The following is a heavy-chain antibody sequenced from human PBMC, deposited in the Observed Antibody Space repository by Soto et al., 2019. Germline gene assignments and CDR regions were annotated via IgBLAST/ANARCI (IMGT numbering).Heavy chain of an antibody. CDR3: AKSTGGTANGMGV. V-gene: IGHV3-9*01. CDR2: ISWNSSTI. D-gene: IGHD2-8*02. Sequence: EVQVVESGGGLVQPGRSLRLSCAASGFSFDDYAMHWVRQAPGKGLEWVSGISWNSSTIGYADSVNGRFTISRDNAKNSLYLQMNSLRAEDTALYYCAKSTGGTANGMGVWGQGTTVTVSS. J-gene: IGHJ6*02. CDR1: GFSFDDYA.